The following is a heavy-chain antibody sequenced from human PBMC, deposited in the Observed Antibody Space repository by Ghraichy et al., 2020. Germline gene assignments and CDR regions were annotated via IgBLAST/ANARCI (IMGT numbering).Heavy chain of an antibody. CDR3: ARDRWELLPLAYYYFDY. Sequence: ASVKVSCKASGYTFTSYGISWVRQAPGQGLEWMGWISAYNGNTNYAQKLQGRVTMTTDTSTSTAYMELRSLRSDDTAVYYCARDRWELLPLAYYYFDYWGQGTLVTVSS. CDR1: GYTFTSYG. J-gene: IGHJ4*02. V-gene: IGHV1-18*01. CDR2: ISAYNGNT. D-gene: IGHD1-26*01.